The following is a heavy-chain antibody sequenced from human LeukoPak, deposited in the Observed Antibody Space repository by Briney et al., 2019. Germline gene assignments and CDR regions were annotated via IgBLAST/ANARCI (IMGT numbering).Heavy chain of an antibody. J-gene: IGHJ4*02. Sequence: GGSLRLTCAASGFTFSSYAMSWVRQAPGKGLEWVSAISGSGGSTYYADSVKGRFTISRDNSKNTLYLQMNSLRAEDTAVYYCAKDWLVVVALLFDYWGQGTLVTVSS. CDR1: GFTFSSYA. V-gene: IGHV3-23*01. CDR3: AKDWLVVVALLFDY. CDR2: ISGSGGST. D-gene: IGHD2-15*01.